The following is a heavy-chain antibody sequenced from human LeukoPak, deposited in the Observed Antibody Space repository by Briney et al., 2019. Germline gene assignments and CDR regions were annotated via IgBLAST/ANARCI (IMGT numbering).Heavy chain of an antibody. D-gene: IGHD3-16*01. Sequence: SETLSLTCAVYGGSFSGYYWSWIRQPPGKGLEWIGEINHSGSTNYNPSLKSRVTISVDTSKNQFSLKLSSVTAADTAVYYCARRGSANWFDPWGQGTLVTVSS. CDR1: GGSFSGYY. CDR3: ARRGSANWFDP. CDR2: INHSGST. V-gene: IGHV4-34*01. J-gene: IGHJ5*02.